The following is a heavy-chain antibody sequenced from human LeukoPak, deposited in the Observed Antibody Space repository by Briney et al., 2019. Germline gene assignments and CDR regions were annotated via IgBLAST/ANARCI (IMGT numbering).Heavy chain of an antibody. J-gene: IGHJ4*02. D-gene: IGHD3-10*01. CDR2: VYYSGST. CDR3: ARSELLWFGKVNSGFDF. CDR1: GGSISSYY. V-gene: IGHV4-59*01. Sequence: SETLSLTCTVSGGSISSYYWSWIRQPPGKGLEWIGYVYYSGSTNYNPSLMSRVTISVDTSENQFSLKLSSVTAADTAMYYCARSELLWFGKVNSGFDFWGQGTLVTVSS.